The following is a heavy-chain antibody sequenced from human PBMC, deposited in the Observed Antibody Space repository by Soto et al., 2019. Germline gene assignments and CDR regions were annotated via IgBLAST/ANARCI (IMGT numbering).Heavy chain of an antibody. Sequence: GGSLRLSCEGSGFTFSSYIINWVRQSPGKGLEWVSSISVIGDYTFYADSVKGRFTISRDNAKNSLFLQMDSLRAEDTAVYFCARDSKNRQDGMDVWGQGTTVTVSS. D-gene: IGHD4-4*01. CDR1: GFTFSSYI. CDR3: ARDSKNRQDGMDV. J-gene: IGHJ6*02. CDR2: ISVIGDYT. V-gene: IGHV3-21*01.